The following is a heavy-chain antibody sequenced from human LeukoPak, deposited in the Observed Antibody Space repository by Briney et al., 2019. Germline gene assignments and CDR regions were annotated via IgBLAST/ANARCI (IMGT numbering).Heavy chain of an antibody. J-gene: IGHJ6*02. D-gene: IGHD2-21*02. Sequence: SSETLSLTCAVYGGSFTDYYWSWIRHLPGKGLEWIGEIHHRAGANYNPSLWGRVTISADTSKNQFSLHLTSVTAADTATFYCARGPVRDDGLTGISYYFGLDVWGHGTTVTVFS. V-gene: IGHV4-34*01. CDR2: IHHRAGA. CDR3: ARGPVRDDGLTGISYYFGLDV. CDR1: GGSFTDYY.